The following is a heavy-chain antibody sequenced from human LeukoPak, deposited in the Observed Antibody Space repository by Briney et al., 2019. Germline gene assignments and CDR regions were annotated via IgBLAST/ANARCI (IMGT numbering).Heavy chain of an antibody. D-gene: IGHD3-22*01. V-gene: IGHV3-23*01. CDR2: ISGSGGST. CDR3: AKVVYTSSGSSRYYFDY. J-gene: IGHJ4*02. CDR1: GFTFSTYA. Sequence: PGGSLRLSCAASGFTFSTYAMSWVRQAPGKGLEWVSTISGSGGSTYYADSVKGRFTISRDNSKNTLYLPMNSLRAEDTAVYYCAKVVYTSSGSSRYYFDYWGQGTLVTVSS.